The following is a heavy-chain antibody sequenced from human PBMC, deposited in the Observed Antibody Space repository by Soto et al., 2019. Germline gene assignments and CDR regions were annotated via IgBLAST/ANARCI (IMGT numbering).Heavy chain of an antibody. V-gene: IGHV4-59*08. Sequence: SETLSLTCTVSGGSISSYYWSWIRQPPGKGLEWIGYIYYSGSTNYNPSLKSRVTISVDTSKNQFSLKLSSVTAADTAVYYCVRVTAYDFWSGRYYMDVWGKGTTVTVSS. J-gene: IGHJ6*03. CDR3: VRVTAYDFWSGRYYMDV. D-gene: IGHD3-3*01. CDR1: GGSISSYY. CDR2: IYYSGST.